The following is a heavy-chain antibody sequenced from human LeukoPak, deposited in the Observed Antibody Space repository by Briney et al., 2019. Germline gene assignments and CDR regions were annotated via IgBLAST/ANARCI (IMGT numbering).Heavy chain of an antibody. D-gene: IGHD7-27*01. CDR3: ARDAETLINWGSADYFDY. J-gene: IGHJ4*02. CDR1: GYTFTGWY. CDR2: IKLDSGGT. Sequence: ASVKVSCKASGYTFTGWYMHWVRQAPGQELEWMGWIKLDSGGTDYAQKFQGRVTMTRDTSISTAYMELSRLTSDDTAVYYCARDAETLINWGSADYFDYWGQGTLVTVSS. V-gene: IGHV1-2*02.